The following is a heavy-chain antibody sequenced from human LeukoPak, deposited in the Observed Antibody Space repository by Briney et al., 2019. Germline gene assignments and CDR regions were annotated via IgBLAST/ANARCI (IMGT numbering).Heavy chain of an antibody. Sequence: PSETLSLTCTVSGGSISSYYWSWIRQPAGKGLEWIGRIYTSGSTNYNPSLKSRVTMSVDTSKNQFSLQLNSVTPEDTAVYYCGRAAGFSSGYYNYWGQGTLVTVSS. CDR3: GRAAGFSSGYYNY. CDR1: GGSISSYY. CDR2: IYTSGST. J-gene: IGHJ4*02. D-gene: IGHD6-19*01. V-gene: IGHV4-4*07.